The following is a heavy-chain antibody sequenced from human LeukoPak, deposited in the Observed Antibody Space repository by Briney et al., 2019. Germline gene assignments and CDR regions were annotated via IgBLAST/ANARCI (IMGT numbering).Heavy chain of an antibody. D-gene: IGHD2-2*01. Sequence: GGSLRLSCAASGLRFSDYYVSWVRQAPGKGLEWVSVIYSGGSTYYADSVKGRFTISRDNSKNTLYLQMNSLRAEDTAVYYCAREGTSGVFDYWGQGTLVTVSS. V-gene: IGHV3-53*01. CDR2: IYSGGST. CDR1: GLRFSDYY. CDR3: AREGTSGVFDY. J-gene: IGHJ4*02.